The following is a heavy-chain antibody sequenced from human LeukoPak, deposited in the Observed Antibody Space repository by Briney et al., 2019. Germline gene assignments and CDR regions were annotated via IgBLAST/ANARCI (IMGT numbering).Heavy chain of an antibody. CDR1: GGSFSGYY. CDR2: INHSGST. J-gene: IGHJ5*02. D-gene: IGHD6-19*01. V-gene: IGHV4-34*01. CDR3: ATQTVAGTRWFDP. Sequence: SETLSLTCAVYGGSFSGYYWSWIRQPPGKGLEWIGEINHSGSTNYNPSLKSRVTISVDTSKNQFSLKLSSVTAADTAVYYCATQTVAGTRWFDPWGQGTLVTDSS.